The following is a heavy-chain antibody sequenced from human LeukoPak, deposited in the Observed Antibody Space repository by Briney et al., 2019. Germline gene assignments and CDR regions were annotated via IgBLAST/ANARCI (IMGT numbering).Heavy chain of an antibody. CDR2: INSDGSST. CDR3: ARAVRAHPPADF. CDR1: GFSFSSYW. V-gene: IGHV3-74*01. D-gene: IGHD3-3*01. Sequence: PGGSLRLSCAASGFSFSSYWMHWVRQAPGKGLEWVSRINSDGSSTTYADSVKVRSSIPRDNAKNTLYLHMSSLRGEDTGVYYCARAVRAHPPADFWGQGTLVTVSS. J-gene: IGHJ4*02.